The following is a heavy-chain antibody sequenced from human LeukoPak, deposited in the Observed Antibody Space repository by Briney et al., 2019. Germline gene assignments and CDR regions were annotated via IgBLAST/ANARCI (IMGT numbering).Heavy chain of an antibody. J-gene: IGHJ3*02. V-gene: IGHV1-2*02. CDR3: ARELALLRYAFDI. CDR2: INPNSGGT. D-gene: IGHD3-16*01. CDR1: GYTFTGYY. Sequence: ASVKVSCKASGYTFTGYYMHWVRQAPGQGLEWMGWINPNSGGTNYAQKFQGRVTMTRDTSISTAYMELSRLRSDDTAVYYCARELALLRYAFDIWGQGTMVTVSS.